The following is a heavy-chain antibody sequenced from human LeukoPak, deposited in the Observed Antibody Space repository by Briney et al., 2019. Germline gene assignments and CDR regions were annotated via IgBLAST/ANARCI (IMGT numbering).Heavy chain of an antibody. CDR3: ASLRRVEMPTIGAY. J-gene: IGHJ4*02. D-gene: IGHD5-24*01. CDR2: IKEDGSEK. CDR1: ESTFSRHW. Sequence: GGSLRLSCAASESTFSRHWMNWVRQAPGKGLEWVANIKEDGSEKFYVDSVKGRFTISRDNAKNSLFLQMDNLRVEDTAVYYCASLRRVEMPTIGAYWGQGALVTVSS. V-gene: IGHV3-7*02.